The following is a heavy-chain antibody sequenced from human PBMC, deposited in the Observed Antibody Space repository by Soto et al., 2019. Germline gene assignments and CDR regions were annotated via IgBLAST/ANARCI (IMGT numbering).Heavy chain of an antibody. J-gene: IGHJ5*02. D-gene: IGHD6-19*01. CDR2: ISWNSGSI. V-gene: IGHV3-9*01. CDR3: AKERGSGRNWLDP. CDR1: GFTFDDYA. Sequence: PGGSLRLSCAASGFTFDDYAMHWVRQAPGKGLEWVSGISWNSGSIGYADSVKGRFTISRDNAKNSLYLQMNSLRAEDTALYYCAKERGSGRNWLDPWGQGTLVTVYS.